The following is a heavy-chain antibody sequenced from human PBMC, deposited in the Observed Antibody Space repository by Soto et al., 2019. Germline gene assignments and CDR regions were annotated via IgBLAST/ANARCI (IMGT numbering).Heavy chain of an antibody. J-gene: IGHJ6*02. V-gene: IGHV3-74*01. CDR3: ARGIRNYYGTDV. Sequence: GGSLRLSCAASGFIFNDYWIHWVRQAPGKGLEWVSRVKTDGTTANYADFVKGRFTISRDNAKNTVYLQLSSLGAEDTAVYYCARGIRNYYGTDVWGQGTTVTVSS. CDR2: VKTDGTTA. CDR1: GFIFNDYW.